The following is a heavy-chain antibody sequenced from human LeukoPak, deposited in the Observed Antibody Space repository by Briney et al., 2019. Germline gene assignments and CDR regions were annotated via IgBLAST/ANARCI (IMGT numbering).Heavy chain of an antibody. CDR1: GFTFSSYA. D-gene: IGHD2-15*01. J-gene: IGHJ4*02. V-gene: IGHV3-30*01. CDR2: ISYDGSSK. Sequence: GGSLRLSCAASGFTFSSYAMHWVRQAPGQGLGWVAIISYDGSSKYYADPVKGRFTISRDNSKNTLYLQMISLRAEATAVYYCARDFVGYCTGASCYESYFDYWGQGTLVTVSS. CDR3: ARDFVGYCTGASCYESYFDY.